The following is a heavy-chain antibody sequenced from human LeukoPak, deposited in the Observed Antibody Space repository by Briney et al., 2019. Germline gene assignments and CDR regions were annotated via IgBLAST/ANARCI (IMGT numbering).Heavy chain of an antibody. Sequence: PGGSLRLSCAASGFTVSSNYMSWVRQAPWKGLEWVSVIYSGGSTYYADSVKGRFTISRDNSKNTLYLQMNSLRAEDTAVYYCARGIAAANSPGMDVWGQGTLVTVSS. CDR1: GFTVSSNY. CDR2: IYSGGST. D-gene: IGHD6-13*01. CDR3: ARGIAAANSPGMDV. V-gene: IGHV3-53*01. J-gene: IGHJ4*02.